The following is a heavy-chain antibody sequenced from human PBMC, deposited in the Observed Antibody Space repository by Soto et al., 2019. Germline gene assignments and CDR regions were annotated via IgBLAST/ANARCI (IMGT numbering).Heavy chain of an antibody. CDR1: GYSFTSDW. CDR2: IYPGASDT. V-gene: IGHV5-51*01. J-gene: IGHJ6*02. D-gene: IGHD3-9*01. CDR3: ARLGILTARNYYAMDV. Sequence: PGESLKISCKGSGYSFTSDWIGWVRQMPGEGLEWMGIIYPGASDTRYSPSFQGQVTISADESISTAYLQWSSLKASDTAIYYCARLGILTARNYYAMDVWGQGTTVTVSS.